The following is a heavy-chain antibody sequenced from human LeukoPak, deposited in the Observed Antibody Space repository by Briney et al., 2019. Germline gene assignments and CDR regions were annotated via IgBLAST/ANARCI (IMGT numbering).Heavy chain of an antibody. V-gene: IGHV3-30-3*01. J-gene: IGHJ4*02. D-gene: IGHD2-21*01. Sequence: GGSLRLSCAASGFTFSSYAMHWVRQAPGKGLEWVAVISYDGSNEYYADSVKGRFTISRDNAKNSLYLQMNSLRAEDTAVYYCARGPSYCGTNCYYYFEYWGQGTLVTVSS. CDR1: GFTFSSYA. CDR2: ISYDGSNE. CDR3: ARGPSYCGTNCYYYFEY.